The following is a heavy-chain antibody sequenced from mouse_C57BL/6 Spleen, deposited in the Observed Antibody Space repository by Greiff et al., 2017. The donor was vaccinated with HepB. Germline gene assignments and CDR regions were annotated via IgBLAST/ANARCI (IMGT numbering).Heavy chain of an antibody. CDR2: ISYDGSN. V-gene: IGHV3-6*01. CDR1: GYSITSGYY. Sequence: EVKLQESGPGLVKPSQSLSLTCSVTGYSITSGYYWNWIRQFPGNKLEWMGYISYDGSNNYNPSLKNRISITRDTSKNQFFLKLNSVTTEDTATYYCATPYYGSSSYYFDYWGQGTTLTVSS. J-gene: IGHJ2*01. CDR3: ATPYYGSSSYYFDY. D-gene: IGHD1-1*01.